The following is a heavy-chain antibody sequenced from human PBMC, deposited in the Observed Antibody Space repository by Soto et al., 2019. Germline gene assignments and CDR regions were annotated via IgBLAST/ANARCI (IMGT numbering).Heavy chain of an antibody. J-gene: IGHJ4*02. V-gene: IGHV3-23*01. D-gene: IGHD3-22*01. CDR2: ISGTGDST. CDR3: AKDRDSSGYYYRNY. Sequence: EVQLLESGGGLVQPGGSLRLSCAASGFTFSSYAMSWVRQAPGKGLEWVSAISGTGDSTYYADSMKGRFTISRDNSKNTLYLQINSLRAEDTAVYYCAKDRDSSGYYYRNYWGQGTLVTVSS. CDR1: GFTFSSYA.